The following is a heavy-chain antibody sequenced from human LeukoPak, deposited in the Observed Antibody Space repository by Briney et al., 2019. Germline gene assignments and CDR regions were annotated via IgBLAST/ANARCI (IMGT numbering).Heavy chain of an antibody. V-gene: IGHV4-61*02. J-gene: IGHJ4*02. CDR3: ARVSEGYSYGTHFDY. D-gene: IGHD5-18*01. CDR2: IYTSGST. CDR1: GGSISSGSYY. Sequence: SQTLSLTCTVSGGSISSGSYYWSWIRQPAGKGLEWIGRIYTSGSTNYNPSLKSRVTISVDTSKNQFSLKLSSVTAADTAVYYCARVSEGYSYGTHFDYWGQGTLVTVSS.